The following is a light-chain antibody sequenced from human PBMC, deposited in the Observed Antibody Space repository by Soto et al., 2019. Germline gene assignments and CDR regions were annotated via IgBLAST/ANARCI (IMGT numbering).Light chain of an antibody. CDR1: QSVSSY. CDR2: DAS. CDR3: QQYNNWPPFT. J-gene: IGKJ5*01. V-gene: IGKV3-11*01. Sequence: EIVLTQSPVTLSLSPGERATLSCRASQSVSSYLAWYQQKPGQAPRLLIYDASNRATGIPARFSGSGSGTDFTLTISNLQSEDFAVYYCQQYNNWPPFTFGQGTRLEIK.